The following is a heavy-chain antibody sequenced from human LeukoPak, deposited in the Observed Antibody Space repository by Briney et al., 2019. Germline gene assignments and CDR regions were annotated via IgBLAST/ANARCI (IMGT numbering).Heavy chain of an antibody. CDR3: ARDHIVVVVAATSSGFDY. CDR2: INHSGST. Sequence: SETLSLTCAVYGGSFSGYYWSWFRQPPGKGLEWIGEINHSGSTNYNPSLKSRVTISVDTSKNQFSLKLSSVTAADTAVYYCARDHIVVVVAATSSGFDYWGRGTLVTVSS. D-gene: IGHD2-15*01. J-gene: IGHJ4*02. CDR1: GGSFSGYY. V-gene: IGHV4-34*01.